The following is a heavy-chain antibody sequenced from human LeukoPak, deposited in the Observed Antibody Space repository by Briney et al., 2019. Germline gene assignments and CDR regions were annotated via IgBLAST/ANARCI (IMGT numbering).Heavy chain of an antibody. V-gene: IGHV4-59*08. Sequence: SETLSLTCTVSGGSISSCYWSWIRQPPGKGLEWIGYVYYSGITNYNPSLKSRVTISVDTSKNQFSLKLNSVTAADTAEYYCARHAVSMAGMVNWFDPWGQGTLVTVSS. CDR1: GGSISSCY. D-gene: IGHD6-19*01. CDR3: ARHAVSMAGMVNWFDP. CDR2: VYYSGIT. J-gene: IGHJ5*02.